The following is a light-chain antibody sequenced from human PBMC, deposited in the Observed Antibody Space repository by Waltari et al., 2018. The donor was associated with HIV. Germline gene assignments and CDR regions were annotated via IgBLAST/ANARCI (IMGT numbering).Light chain of an antibody. V-gene: IGLV2-14*03. J-gene: IGLJ1*01. CDR1: SSDVGIYNY. CDR3: SSYTTSSTYV. CDR2: DVS. Sequence: SALTQPASVYGSPGQSITISCTGTSSDVGIYNYVSWYRQHSGKAPKLMIYDVSNRPSGVSNRFSGSKSGNTASLTISGLQAEDEADYYCSSYTTSSTYVFGTGTKVIVL.